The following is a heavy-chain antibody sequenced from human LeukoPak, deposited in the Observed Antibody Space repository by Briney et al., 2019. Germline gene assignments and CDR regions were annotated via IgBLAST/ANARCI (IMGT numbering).Heavy chain of an antibody. CDR1: GGSISSSDW. V-gene: IGHV4-4*02. D-gene: IGHD2-21*02. J-gene: IGHJ3*02. Sequence: GTLSLTCAVSGGSISSSDWWSWVRQPPGKGLEWIGEINHNGRINYHPSLRSRVTISLDKSKNQFSLNLSSVTAADTAVYYCARYCGGDCYGAFDIWGQGTKVTVSS. CDR2: INHNGRI. CDR3: ARYCGGDCYGAFDI.